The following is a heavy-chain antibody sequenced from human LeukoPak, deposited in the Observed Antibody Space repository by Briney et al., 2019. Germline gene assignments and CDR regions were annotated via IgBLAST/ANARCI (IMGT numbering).Heavy chain of an antibody. D-gene: IGHD3-22*01. CDR1: GFTFSDYY. Sequence: GGSLRLSCAASGFTFSDYYMSWIRQAPGKGLEWVSYISSSGSTIYYADSVKGRFTISRDNAKNSLYLQMNSLRAEDTAVYYCARAPTGYYYVQSIDYWGQGTLVTVSS. V-gene: IGHV3-11*01. CDR2: ISSSGSTI. CDR3: ARAPTGYYYVQSIDY. J-gene: IGHJ4*02.